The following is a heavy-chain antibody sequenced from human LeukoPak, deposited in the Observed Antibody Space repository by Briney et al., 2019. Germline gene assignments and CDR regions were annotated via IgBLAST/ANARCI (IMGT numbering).Heavy chain of an antibody. D-gene: IGHD2-2*01. CDR3: ARGLRDIVVVPAASAVYYFDY. CDR2: INHSGST. J-gene: IGHJ4*02. Sequence: PSETLSLTCAVYGGSFSGYYWSWIRQPPGKGLEWLGEINHSGSTNYNPSLKSRVTISVDTSKNQFSLKLSSVTAADTAVYYCARGLRDIVVVPAASAVYYFDYWGQGTLVTVSS. V-gene: IGHV4-34*01. CDR1: GGSFSGYY.